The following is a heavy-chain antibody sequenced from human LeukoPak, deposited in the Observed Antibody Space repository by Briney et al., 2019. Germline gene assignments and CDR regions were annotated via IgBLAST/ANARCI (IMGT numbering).Heavy chain of an antibody. CDR3: AKGPQHNYGLLFHYFDH. CDR1: GFTFTSSA. D-gene: IGHD4-17*01. CDR2: ITAGGNT. J-gene: IGHJ4*02. Sequence: GGSLRLSCAASGFTFTSSAVSWVRQAPGKGPEWVSAITAGGNTNYADSMKGRFTISRDNSKNTVYLQMNSLRAEDTAVYYCAKGPQHNYGLLFHYFDHWGQGTRVTVSS. V-gene: IGHV3-23*01.